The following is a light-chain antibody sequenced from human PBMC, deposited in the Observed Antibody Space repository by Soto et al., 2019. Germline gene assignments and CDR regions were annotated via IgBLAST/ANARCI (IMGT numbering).Light chain of an antibody. V-gene: IGKV1-39*01. CDR1: QSITIY. J-gene: IGKJ1*01. Sequence: DIQMTQSPSSLSASVGDRVTITCRASQSITIYLNWYQQQPGKAPRLLIYGASTLQTGVPSRFSGSGSMTDFTLTISDLQPEDFATYYCQQTYTAPRTFGQVTKVDI. CDR2: GAS. CDR3: QQTYTAPRT.